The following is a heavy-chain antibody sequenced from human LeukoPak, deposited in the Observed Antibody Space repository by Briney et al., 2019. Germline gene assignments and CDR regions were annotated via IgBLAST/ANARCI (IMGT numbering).Heavy chain of an antibody. Sequence: ASVKVSCKASGGTFSSYAISWVRQAPGQGLEWMGGIIPIFGTANYAQKFQGGVTITADESTSTAYMELSSLRSEDTAVYYCASPYCSSTSCHRPWGQGTLVTVSS. CDR3: ASPYCSSTSCHRP. CDR1: GGTFSSYA. V-gene: IGHV1-69*13. D-gene: IGHD2-2*01. J-gene: IGHJ5*02. CDR2: IIPIFGTA.